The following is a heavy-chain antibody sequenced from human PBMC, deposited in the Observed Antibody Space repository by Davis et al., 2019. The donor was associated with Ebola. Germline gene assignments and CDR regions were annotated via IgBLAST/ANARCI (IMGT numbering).Heavy chain of an antibody. J-gene: IGHJ4*02. Sequence: GESLKISCAASGFTVSSNYMSWVRQAPGKGLEWVSVIYSGGSTYYADSVKGRFTISRDNSKNTLYLQMNSLRAEDTAVYYCARDQDYWGQGTLVTVSS. V-gene: IGHV3-53*01. CDR2: IYSGGST. CDR1: GFTVSSNY. CDR3: ARDQDY.